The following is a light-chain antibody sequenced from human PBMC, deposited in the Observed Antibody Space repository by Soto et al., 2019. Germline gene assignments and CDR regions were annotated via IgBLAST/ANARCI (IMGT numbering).Light chain of an antibody. J-gene: IGKJ1*01. Sequence: ETVLTQSPGTLSLSPGERATLSCRASQSIRSSYLAWYQQKPGQAPRLLISGASSRSADIPYRFSGSGSGTNFTLTLSRLEREDFAVYFCQQFGNSLPWTFGQGTKVEIK. CDR1: QSIRSSY. V-gene: IGKV3-20*01. CDR3: QQFGNSLPWT. CDR2: GAS.